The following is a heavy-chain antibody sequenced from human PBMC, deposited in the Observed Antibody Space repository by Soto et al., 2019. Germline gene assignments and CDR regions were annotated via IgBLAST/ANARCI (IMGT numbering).Heavy chain of an antibody. D-gene: IGHD3-10*01. CDR1: GYTFTSYG. CDR3: ARDRSSSGAGSYTNWLDP. J-gene: IGHJ5*02. CDR2: ISAYNGNT. V-gene: IGHV1-18*01. Sequence: QVQLVQSGAEVKKPGASVKVSCKASGYTFTSYGISWVRQAPGQGLEWMGWISAYNGNTNYAQKLQGRVTMTTDTAPSTGYRELRSLRSDDTAVDYWARDRSSSGAGSYTNWLDPWGEGTLVTVSS.